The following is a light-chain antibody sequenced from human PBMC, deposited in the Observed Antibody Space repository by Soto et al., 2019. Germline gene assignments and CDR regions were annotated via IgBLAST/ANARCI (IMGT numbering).Light chain of an antibody. J-gene: IGKJ4*01. Sequence: EIVLTQSPGTLSLSPGERATLSCRASQSVYKNFLAWYQQKPGQAPRLLINGASNRATGIPDRFSGSGSGTGFSLTIGRLEPEDFAVYFCQQYVSSPPTFGGGTKVAIK. CDR2: GAS. CDR1: QSVYKNF. V-gene: IGKV3-20*01. CDR3: QQYVSSPPT.